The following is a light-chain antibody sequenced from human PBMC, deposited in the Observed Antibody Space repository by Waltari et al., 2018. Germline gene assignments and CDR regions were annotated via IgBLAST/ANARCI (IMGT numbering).Light chain of an antibody. CDR1: SSDVGGFNY. Sequence: QSALTQPASVSGSPGQSITIPCTGTSSDVGGFNYVAWFQQYPGKAPKPLIYDVTNRFAGVSNRFSGSKSGNTASLTISGLQAEDEADYYCDSYTSSVTRIFGTGTKVTVL. J-gene: IGLJ1*01. V-gene: IGLV2-14*03. CDR3: DSYTSSVTRI. CDR2: DVT.